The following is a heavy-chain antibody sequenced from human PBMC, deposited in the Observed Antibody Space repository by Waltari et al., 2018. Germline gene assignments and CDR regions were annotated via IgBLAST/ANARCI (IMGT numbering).Heavy chain of an antibody. J-gene: IGHJ2*01. V-gene: IGHV4-39*01. Sequence: QLQLQESGPGLVKPSETLSLPCTVSGGSIRSSSYYWGWIRQPPGKGLEWIGSIYYSGSTYYNPSLKGRVTISVDTSKNHFSLKLSSVTAADTAVYYCARPFTTFGVVTQRYFDLWGRGTLVTVSS. D-gene: IGHD3-3*01. CDR1: GGSIRSSSYY. CDR3: ARPFTTFGVVTQRYFDL. CDR2: IYYSGST.